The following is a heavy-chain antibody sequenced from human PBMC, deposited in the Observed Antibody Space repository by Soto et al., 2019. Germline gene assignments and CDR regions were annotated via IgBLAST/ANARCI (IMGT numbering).Heavy chain of an antibody. V-gene: IGHV4-4*02. Sequence: PSETLSLTCAVSGGSISSSNWWSWARQPPGEGLEWIGEIYHSGSTNYNPSLKSRVTISVDKSKNQFSLKLSSVTAADTAVYYCASRVLAGATTYYYYGMDVWGQGTTVTVSS. J-gene: IGHJ6*02. D-gene: IGHD1-26*01. CDR2: IYHSGST. CDR1: GGSISSSNW. CDR3: ASRVLAGATTYYYYGMDV.